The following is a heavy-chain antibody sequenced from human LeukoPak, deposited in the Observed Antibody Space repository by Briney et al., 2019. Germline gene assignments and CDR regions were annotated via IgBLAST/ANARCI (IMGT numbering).Heavy chain of an antibody. D-gene: IGHD4-17*01. Sequence: GGSLRLSCTASGFTFSSYSMSWVRQGPGTGLEWVSAISGSGDTTFSADSVKGRFTISRDNSKKTLYLQVNSLRAEDTAVYFCAKELTTERTPGVDSWGQGTLVTVSS. CDR3: AKELTTERTPGVDS. CDR1: GFTFSSYS. J-gene: IGHJ4*02. V-gene: IGHV3-23*01. CDR2: ISGSGDTT.